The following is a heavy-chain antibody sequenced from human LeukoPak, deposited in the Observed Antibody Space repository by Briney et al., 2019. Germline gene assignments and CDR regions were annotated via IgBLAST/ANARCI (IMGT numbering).Heavy chain of an antibody. J-gene: IGHJ3*02. D-gene: IGHD3-22*01. CDR1: GSSFTSYW. Sequence: RGASLKISCKGSGSSFTSYWIGWVRQLPGKGLEWMGIIYSGDSDIRYSPSFQGQVTISADKSISTAYLQWSSLRAADTAMYYCARRDYYDSRGDAFDIWGQGTMVTVSS. CDR2: IYSGDSDI. V-gene: IGHV5-51*01. CDR3: ARRDYYDSRGDAFDI.